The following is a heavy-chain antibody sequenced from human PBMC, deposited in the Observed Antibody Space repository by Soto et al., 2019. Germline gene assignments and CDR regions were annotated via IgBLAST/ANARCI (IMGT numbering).Heavy chain of an antibody. CDR2: INAGNGNT. V-gene: IGHV1-3*01. CDR1: GYTFTSYP. Sequence: ASVKVSSKSSGYTFTSYPIHWGRQAPGQRLECMGWINAGNGNTKYSQKFQGGVTITRDTSASTAYMELSSLRSEDTAVYYCARDGNYYGSGSPTHWGQGTLVTVSS. CDR3: ARDGNYYGSGSPTH. J-gene: IGHJ4*02. D-gene: IGHD3-10*01.